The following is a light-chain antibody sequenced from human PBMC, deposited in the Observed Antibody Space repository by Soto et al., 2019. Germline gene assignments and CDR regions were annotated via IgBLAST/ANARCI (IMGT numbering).Light chain of an antibody. Sequence: EIVLTQSPATLSAFPGDRVTLSFRASQALNTRLAWYQHKTGQAPRLLIYRASSRAAGLPDRFSGSGSETEFTLTISSLQSEDFAVYYCQQYNKWPITFGQGTRLEI. CDR1: QALNTR. V-gene: IGKV3-15*01. CDR2: RAS. J-gene: IGKJ5*01. CDR3: QQYNKWPIT.